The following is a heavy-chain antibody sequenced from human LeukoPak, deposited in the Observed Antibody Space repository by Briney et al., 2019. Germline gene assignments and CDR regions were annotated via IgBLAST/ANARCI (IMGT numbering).Heavy chain of an antibody. J-gene: IGHJ4*02. CDR1: GGSISSYY. V-gene: IGHV4-59*12. D-gene: IGHD4-17*01. Sequence: SETLSLTCTVSGGSISSYYWSWIRQPPGKGLEWIGYIYYSGTTNYNPSLKSRVTISVDTSKNQFSLKLSSVTAADTAVYYCARGQGTVTTHWGQGTLVTVSS. CDR3: ARGQGTVTTH. CDR2: IYYSGTT.